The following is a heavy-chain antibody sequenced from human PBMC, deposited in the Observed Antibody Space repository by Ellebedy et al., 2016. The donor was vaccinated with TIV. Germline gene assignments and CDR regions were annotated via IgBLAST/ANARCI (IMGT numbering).Heavy chain of an antibody. Sequence: MPSETLSLTCTVSGGSISSGDYYWSWIRQPPGKGLEWIGYIYYSGNTYHNPSLKGRVTISVDTSRNQFSLKLSSVTAADTAVYYCARGGDGYIHYWGQGTLVTVSS. CDR2: IYYSGNT. D-gene: IGHD5-24*01. CDR3: ARGGDGYIHY. J-gene: IGHJ4*02. V-gene: IGHV4-30-4*01. CDR1: GGSISSGDYY.